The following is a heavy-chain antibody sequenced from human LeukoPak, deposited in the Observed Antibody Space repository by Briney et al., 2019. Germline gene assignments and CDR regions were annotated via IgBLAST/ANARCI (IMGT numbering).Heavy chain of an antibody. Sequence: GGSLRLSCEASGFTFSSYSMNWVRQAPGKGLEWVSSISSSSSYIYYADSVKGRFTTSRDNAKNSLYLQMNSLRAEDTAVYYCAREDTAMVSGGMDVWGQGTTVTVSS. D-gene: IGHD5-18*01. CDR3: AREDTAMVSGGMDV. CDR2: ISSSSSYI. CDR1: GFTFSSYS. V-gene: IGHV3-21*01. J-gene: IGHJ6*02.